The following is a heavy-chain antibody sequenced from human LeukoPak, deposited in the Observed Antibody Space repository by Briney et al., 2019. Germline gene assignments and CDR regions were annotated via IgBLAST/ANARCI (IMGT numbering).Heavy chain of an antibody. CDR2: INLDGSER. J-gene: IGHJ4*02. Sequence: GGSLRLSCAASGFTFSGHSMTWVRQAPGKGLEWVANINLDGSERFYVDFVKGRFTISRDNADNSMYLQMNSLRAEDTAVYYCGRVIADAIDYWGQGTLVTVSS. D-gene: IGHD6-13*01. V-gene: IGHV3-7*01. CDR3: GRVIADAIDY. CDR1: GFTFSGHS.